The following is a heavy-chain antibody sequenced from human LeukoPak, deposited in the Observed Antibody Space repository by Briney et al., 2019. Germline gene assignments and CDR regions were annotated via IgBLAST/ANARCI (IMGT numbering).Heavy chain of an antibody. J-gene: IGHJ6*03. CDR3: ARGPRITLIRGGQWYYYMDV. Sequence: ASVKVSCKASAYTFTGYFIYWVRQAPGQGLEWMGWVNPNSGGTDSAQKFQGRFTMTSDTSISTAYMELSRLRSDDTAVYYCARGPRITLIRGGQWYYYMDVWGKGTTVTISS. V-gene: IGHV1-2*02. D-gene: IGHD3-10*01. CDR1: AYTFTGYF. CDR2: VNPNSGGT.